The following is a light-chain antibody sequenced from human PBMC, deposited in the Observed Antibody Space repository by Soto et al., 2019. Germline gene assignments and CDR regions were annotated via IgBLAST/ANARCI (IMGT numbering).Light chain of an antibody. CDR1: QSLLHSNGYHN. CDR2: FGS. V-gene: IGKV2-28*01. J-gene: IGKJ3*01. CDR3: MQSLQPIS. Sequence: DIVITQSPLSLPVTPGEPASISCRSSQSLLHSNGYHNLGWYLQKPGQSPQLLIYFGSNRSSGVPGRCSGSASGTDFPLKISRVEAEDVGVYCCMQSLQPISFGPGTKVEIK.